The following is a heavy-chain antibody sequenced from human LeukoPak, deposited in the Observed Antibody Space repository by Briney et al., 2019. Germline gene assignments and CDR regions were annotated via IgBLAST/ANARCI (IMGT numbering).Heavy chain of an antibody. D-gene: IGHD3-22*01. J-gene: IGHJ3*02. CDR1: GGTFRSYA. CDR3: ARDTRRQSSSGYYLMDAFDI. V-gene: IGHV1-69*05. Sequence: ASVKVSCKASGGTFRSYAICWVRQAPGQGLGWMGRIIPIFGTRNYAQKFQGRVTIITDESTSTAYMELSSLRSEDTGVYYCARDTRRQSSSGYYLMDAFDIWGQGTMVTVSS. CDR2: IIPIFGTR.